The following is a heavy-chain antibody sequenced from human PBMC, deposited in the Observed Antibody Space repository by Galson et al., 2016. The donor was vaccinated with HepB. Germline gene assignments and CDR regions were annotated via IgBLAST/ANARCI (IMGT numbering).Heavy chain of an antibody. CDR3: ARCPPALTGWSPCPFDM. CDR2: ISGSSGST. D-gene: IGHD2-15*01. CDR1: GFIFGNFA. Sequence: SLRLSCAAAGFIFGNFAMSWVRQAPGKGPAWVSGISGSSGSTFYADSVKGRFTIFRDNSKNQLYLLMNSLRVDDTAIYYCARCPPALTGWSPCPFDMRGQGTLVTVSS. J-gene: IGHJ3*02. V-gene: IGHV3-23*01.